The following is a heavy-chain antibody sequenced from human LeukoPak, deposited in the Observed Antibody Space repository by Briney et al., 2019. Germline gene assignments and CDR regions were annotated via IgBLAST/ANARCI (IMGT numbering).Heavy chain of an antibody. CDR2: ISWNSGSI. D-gene: IGHD6-19*01. J-gene: IGHJ4*02. CDR3: AKDKGIAVAGTPLDY. Sequence: GGSLRLSCAASGFTFDDYAMHWVRQAPGKGLEWVSGISWNSGSIGYADSVKGRFTISRDNAKNSLYLQMDSLRAEDTALYYCAKDKGIAVAGTPLDYWGQGTLVTVSS. V-gene: IGHV3-9*01. CDR1: GFTFDDYA.